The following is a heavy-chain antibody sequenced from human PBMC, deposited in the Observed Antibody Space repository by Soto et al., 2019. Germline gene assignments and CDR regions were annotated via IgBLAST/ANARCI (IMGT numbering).Heavy chain of an antibody. CDR3: ARHMDIVATADDAFDI. V-gene: IGHV4-59*08. Sequence: SETLSLTCTVSGGSISSYYWSWIRQPPGKGLEWIGYIYYSGSTNYNPSLKSRVTISVDTSKNQFSLKLSSVTAADTAVYYCARHMDIVATADDAFDIWGQGTMVTVSS. CDR2: IYYSGST. D-gene: IGHD5-12*01. CDR1: GGSISSYY. J-gene: IGHJ3*02.